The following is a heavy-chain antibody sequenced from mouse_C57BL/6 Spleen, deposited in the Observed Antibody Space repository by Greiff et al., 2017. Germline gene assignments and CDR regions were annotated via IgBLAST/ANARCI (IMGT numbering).Heavy chain of an antibody. V-gene: IGHV8-12*01. D-gene: IGHD2-4*01. J-gene: IGHJ4*01. Sequence: QVTLKVSGPGILQSSQTLSLTCSFSGFSLSTSGMGVSWIRQPSGKGLEWLAHIYWDDDKRYNPSLKSRLTISKDTSRNQVFLKITSVDTADTATYSCARTRIYYDYDGAMDYWGQGTSVTVSS. CDR3: ARTRIYYDYDGAMDY. CDR1: GFSLSTSGMG. CDR2: IYWDDDK.